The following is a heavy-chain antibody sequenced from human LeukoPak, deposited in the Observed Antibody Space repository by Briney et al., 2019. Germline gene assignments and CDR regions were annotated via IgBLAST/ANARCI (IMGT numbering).Heavy chain of an antibody. CDR3: ARVAAVACHDY. Sequence: ASVKVSCKASGYTFTGYYMHWVRQAPGQGLEWIGWISAYNGNTNYAQKLQGRVTMTTDTSTSTAYMELRSLRSEDTAVYYCARVAAVACHDYWGQGTLVTVSS. CDR2: ISAYNGNT. CDR1: GYTFTGYY. D-gene: IGHD6-19*01. J-gene: IGHJ4*02. V-gene: IGHV1-18*04.